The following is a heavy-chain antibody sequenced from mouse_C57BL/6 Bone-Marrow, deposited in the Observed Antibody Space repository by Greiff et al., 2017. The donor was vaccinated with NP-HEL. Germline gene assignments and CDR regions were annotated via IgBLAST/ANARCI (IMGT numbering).Heavy chain of an antibody. V-gene: IGHV7-1*01. Sequence: EVKVVESGGGLVQSGRSLRLSCATSGFTFSDFYMEWVRQAPGKGLEWIAASRNKANDYTTEYSASVKGRFIVSRDTSQSILYLQMNALRAEDTAIYYCARALITTVEWYFYVWGTGTTVTVSS. J-gene: IGHJ1*03. CDR1: GFTFSDFY. D-gene: IGHD1-1*01. CDR2: SRNKANDYTT. CDR3: ARALITTVEWYFYV.